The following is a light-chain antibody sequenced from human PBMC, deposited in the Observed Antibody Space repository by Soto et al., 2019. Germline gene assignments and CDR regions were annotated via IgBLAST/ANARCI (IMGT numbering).Light chain of an antibody. J-gene: IGKJ5*01. CDR3: MQALQSLT. V-gene: IGKV2-28*01. Sequence: DVVMTQSPLSLPVTLGQPASMSFGCSQILLYNNTYNYLDWYVQKPGQSPQLLIYFGSNRAPGVPDRFSGSGSGTDFTLKINRVEAEDVGTYYCMQALQSLTFGQGTRLEI. CDR1: QILLYNNTYNY. CDR2: FGS.